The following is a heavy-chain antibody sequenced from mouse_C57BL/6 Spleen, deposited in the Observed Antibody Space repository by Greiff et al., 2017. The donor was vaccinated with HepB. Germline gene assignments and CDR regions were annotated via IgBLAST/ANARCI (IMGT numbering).Heavy chain of an antibody. CDR2: IYPGSGNT. CDR3: ARGNFRFAY. CDR1: GYTFTDYY. V-gene: IGHV1-76*01. Sequence: QVHVKQSGAELVRPGASVKLSCKASGYTFTDYYINWVKQRPGQGLEWIARIYPGSGNTYYNEKFKGKATLTAEKSSSTAYMQLSSLTSEDSAVYFCARGNFRFAYWGQGTLVTVSA. J-gene: IGHJ3*01.